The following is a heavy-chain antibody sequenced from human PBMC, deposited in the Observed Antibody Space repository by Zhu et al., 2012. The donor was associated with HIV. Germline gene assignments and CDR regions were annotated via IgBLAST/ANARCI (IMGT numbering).Heavy chain of an antibody. CDR2: IYHSGST. CDR3: ASCRYYDSSGYYPYYFDY. CDR1: GYSISSGYY. V-gene: IGHV4-38-2*02. J-gene: IGHJ4*02. D-gene: IGHD3-22*01. Sequence: QVQLQESGPGLVKPSETLSLTCTVSGYSISSGYYWGWIRQPPGKGLEWIGSIYHSGSTYYNPSLKSRVTISVDTSKNQFSLKLSSVTAADTAVYYCASCRYYDSSGYYPYYFDYWGQGTLVTVSS.